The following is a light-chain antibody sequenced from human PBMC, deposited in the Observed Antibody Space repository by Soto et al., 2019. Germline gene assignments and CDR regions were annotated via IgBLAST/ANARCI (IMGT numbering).Light chain of an antibody. CDR1: QSVSSSY. Sequence: EIVLTQSPGTLALSPGERATLSCRASQSVSSSYLAWYQQKPGQAPRLLIYGASSRATGIPDRFSGSGSGTDLTLTISRLEPEDFAGYYCQQYGSSPITFGQGTRLESK. V-gene: IGKV3-20*01. CDR3: QQYGSSPIT. CDR2: GAS. J-gene: IGKJ5*01.